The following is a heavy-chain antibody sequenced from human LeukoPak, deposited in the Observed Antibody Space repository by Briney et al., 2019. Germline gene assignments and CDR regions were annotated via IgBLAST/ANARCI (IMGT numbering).Heavy chain of an antibody. CDR3: ARDIAAAGKSPASY. CDR1: GFSFSFSN. J-gene: IGHJ4*02. CDR2: INWNGGST. V-gene: IGHV3-20*04. D-gene: IGHD6-13*01. Sequence: GGSLRLSCAASGFSFSFSNMNWVRQAPGKGLEWVSGINWNGGSTGYADSVKGRFTISRDNAKNSLYLQMNSLRAEDTALYYCARDIAAAGKSPASYWGQGTLVTVSS.